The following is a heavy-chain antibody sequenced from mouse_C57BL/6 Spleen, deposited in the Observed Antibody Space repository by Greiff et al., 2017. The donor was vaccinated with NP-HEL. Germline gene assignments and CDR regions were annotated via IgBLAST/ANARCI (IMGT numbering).Heavy chain of an antibody. CDR3: ARGYYGYRAMDY. J-gene: IGHJ4*01. V-gene: IGHV1-26*01. CDR1: GYTFTDYY. Sequence: EVQLQQSGPELVKPGASVKISCKASGYTFTDYYMNWVKQSHGKSLEWIGDINPNNGGTSYNQKFKGKATLTVDKSSSTAYMELRSLTSEDSAVYYCARGYYGYRAMDYWGQGTSVTVSS. CDR2: INPNNGGT. D-gene: IGHD1-2*01.